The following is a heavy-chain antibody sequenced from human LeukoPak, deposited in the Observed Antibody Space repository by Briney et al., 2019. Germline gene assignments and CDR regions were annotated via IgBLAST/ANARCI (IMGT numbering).Heavy chain of an antibody. D-gene: IGHD5-24*01. Sequence: GASVKVSCKASGGTFSSYAISWVRQAPGQGLEWMGRIIPIFGTANYAQKFQGRVTITTDESTSTAYMELSSLRSEDTAVYYCARGRDGFEDAFDIWGQGTMVTVSS. V-gene: IGHV1-69*05. CDR2: IIPIFGTA. CDR1: GGTFSSYA. J-gene: IGHJ3*02. CDR3: ARGRDGFEDAFDI.